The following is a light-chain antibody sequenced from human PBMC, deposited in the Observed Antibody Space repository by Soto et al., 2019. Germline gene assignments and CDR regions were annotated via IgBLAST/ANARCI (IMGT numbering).Light chain of an antibody. CDR2: EGT. J-gene: IGLJ2*01. CDR1: SSDVGGYTY. V-gene: IGLV2-11*01. CDR3: CSYSGSDTMI. Sequence: QSVLTQPRSVSGSPGQSVSISCTGTSSDVGGYTYVSWYQQHPGKAPKVMIYEGTKRPSGVSNRFSGSKSGNTASLTISGLQTEDEADYYCCSYSGSDTMIFGGGTKVTVL.